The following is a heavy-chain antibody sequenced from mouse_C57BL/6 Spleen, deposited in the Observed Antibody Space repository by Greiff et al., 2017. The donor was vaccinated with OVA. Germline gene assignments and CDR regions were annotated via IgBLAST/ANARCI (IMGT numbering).Heavy chain of an antibody. V-gene: IGHV14-4*01. CDR3: TTRGTTVVAHWYFDV. Sequence: EVQLQQSGAELVRPGASVKLSCTASGFNIKDDYMHWVKQRPEQGLEWIGWIDPENGDTEYASKFQGKATITADTSSNTAYLQLSSLTSVDTAVYYCTTRGTTVVAHWYFDVWGTGTTVTVSS. CDR1: GFNIKDDY. CDR2: IDPENGDT. J-gene: IGHJ1*03. D-gene: IGHD1-1*01.